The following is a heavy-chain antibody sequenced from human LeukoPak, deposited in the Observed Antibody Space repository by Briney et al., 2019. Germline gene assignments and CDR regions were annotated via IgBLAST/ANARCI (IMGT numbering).Heavy chain of an antibody. V-gene: IGHV3-7*01. Sequence: GGSLRLSCAASGFTFSSYAMHWVRQAPGKGLEWVANIKQDGSGKYYVDSVKGRFTISRDNARNSLYLQMNSLRADDTAVYYCARGGGYAWDYWGQGTLVTVSS. CDR1: GFTFSSYA. CDR2: IKQDGSGK. D-gene: IGHD5-12*01. CDR3: ARGGGYAWDY. J-gene: IGHJ4*02.